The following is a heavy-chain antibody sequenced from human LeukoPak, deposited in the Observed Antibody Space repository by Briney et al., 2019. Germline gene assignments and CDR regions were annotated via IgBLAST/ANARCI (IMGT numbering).Heavy chain of an antibody. Sequence: SETLSLTCTVSGGSISSYYWSWIRQPPGKGLEWIGYIYYSGGTNYNPSLKSRVTISVDTSKNQFSLKLSSVTAADTAVYYCARKNYDILTGYYTHYWYFDLWGRGTLVTVSS. J-gene: IGHJ2*01. D-gene: IGHD3-9*01. CDR3: ARKNYDILTGYYTHYWYFDL. V-gene: IGHV4-59*01. CDR2: IYYSGGT. CDR1: GGSISSYY.